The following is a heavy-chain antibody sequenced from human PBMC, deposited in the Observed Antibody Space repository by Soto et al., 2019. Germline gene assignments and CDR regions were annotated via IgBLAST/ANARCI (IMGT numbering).Heavy chain of an antibody. Sequence: QVQLVQSGAEVKKPGASVRVSCKASGYSFTTYDINWVRQATGQGLEWMGWINPNNGNTGYAQKFQGRVTLTRTTSRSTAYMELSSLRSDDTAVYYWARTSSGTREGFDPWGQGTLVTVSS. CDR2: INPNNGNT. V-gene: IGHV1-8*01. CDR1: GYSFTTYD. D-gene: IGHD1-7*01. J-gene: IGHJ5*02. CDR3: ARTSSGTREGFDP.